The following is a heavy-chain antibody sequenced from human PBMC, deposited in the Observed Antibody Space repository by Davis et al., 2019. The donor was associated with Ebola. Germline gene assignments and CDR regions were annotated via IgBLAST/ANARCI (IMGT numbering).Heavy chain of an antibody. CDR3: ARVLGGTY. J-gene: IGHJ4*02. V-gene: IGHV3-66*01. D-gene: IGHD1-7*01. CDR2: IYSGGST. CDR1: GFTVSPNY. Sequence: PGGSLRPSCAVPGFTVSPNYMSWVRQAPGKGLEWVSVIYSGGSTDYADSVKGRFAISRDNSKNTLYLQMNSLRVEDTAVYYCARVLGGTYWGQGTLVSVSS.